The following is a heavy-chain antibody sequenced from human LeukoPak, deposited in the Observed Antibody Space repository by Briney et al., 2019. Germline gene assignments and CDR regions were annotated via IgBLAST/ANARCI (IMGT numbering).Heavy chain of an antibody. D-gene: IGHD3-9*01. J-gene: IGHJ6*03. CDR3: ARDGGEKRYFDSHMDV. V-gene: IGHV3-23*01. CDR2: ISGTGGTT. Sequence: GSLRLSCAASGFTFSSYAMSWVRQAPGKGLEWVSAISGTGGTTYYADSVKGRFTVSRDKYKNTLYLQMNSLRVEDTAVYYCARDGGEKRYFDSHMDVWGKGTTVTVSS. CDR1: GFTFSSYA.